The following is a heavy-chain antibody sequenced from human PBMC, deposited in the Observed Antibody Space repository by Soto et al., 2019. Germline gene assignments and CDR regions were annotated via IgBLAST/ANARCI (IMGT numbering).Heavy chain of an antibody. D-gene: IGHD6-19*01. CDR3: AKAQGFGSGWYRDYFDY. V-gene: IGHV3-23*01. J-gene: IGHJ4*02. CDR1: GFTFSSYA. Sequence: GGSLRLSCAASGFTFSSYAMSWVRQAPGKGLEWVSAISGSGGSTYYADSVKGRFTISRDNSKNTLYLQMNSLRAEDTAVYYCAKAQGFGSGWYRDYFDYWGQGTLVTVSS. CDR2: ISGSGGST.